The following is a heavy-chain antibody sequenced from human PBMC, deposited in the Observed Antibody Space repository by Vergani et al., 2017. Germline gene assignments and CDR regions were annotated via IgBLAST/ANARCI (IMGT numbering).Heavy chain of an antibody. J-gene: IGHJ2*01. CDR1: GYTFTGYY. V-gene: IGHV1-2*02. CDR2: NNPNSGAT. CDR3: ARGGDVNWYFDL. Sequence: QVQLVQSGAEVKKPGASVKVSCKASGYTFTGYYMHWVRQAPGQGLEWMGWNNPNSGATNYAQKFQGRVTMTRDTSISTAYMELRRLRSDDTAVYYCARGGDVNWYFDLWGRGTLVTVSS.